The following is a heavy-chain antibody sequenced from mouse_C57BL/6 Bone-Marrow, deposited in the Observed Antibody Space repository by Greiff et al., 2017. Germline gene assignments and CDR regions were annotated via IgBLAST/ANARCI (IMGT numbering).Heavy chain of an antibody. J-gene: IGHJ3*01. CDR1: GYTFTSYG. Sequence: VQLQQSGAELARPGASVKLSSKASGYTFTSYGISWLKQRTGQGLEWIGEFYPRSGNPSNKEKSKGKATLTTDKSSGTAYMALRSLTSEDSAVYFCAGYGSSSFAYWVQGTLGTVSA. D-gene: IGHD1-1*01. CDR3: AGYGSSSFAY. V-gene: IGHV1-81*01. CDR2: FYPRSGNP.